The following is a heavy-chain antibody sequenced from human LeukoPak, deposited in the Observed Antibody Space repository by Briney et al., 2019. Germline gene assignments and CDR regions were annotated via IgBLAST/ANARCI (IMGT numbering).Heavy chain of an antibody. V-gene: IGHV1-8*03. CDR3: ARADYEGYNWNDDAFDI. CDR1: GHTFTSYD. D-gene: IGHD1-1*01. CDR2: MNPKDGRT. J-gene: IGHJ3*02. Sequence: ASVKVSCKASGHTFTSYDINWVRQATGQGLEWMGWMNPKDGRTGYAQKFQGRVTFTRDTSITTAYMELSSLRYEDTAVYYCARADYEGYNWNDDAFDIWGQGTMVTVSS.